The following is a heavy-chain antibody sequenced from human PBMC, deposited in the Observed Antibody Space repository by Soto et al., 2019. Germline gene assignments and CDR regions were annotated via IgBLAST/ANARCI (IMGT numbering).Heavy chain of an antibody. Sequence: QVQLVESGGGVVQPGRSLRLSCAASGFTFSSYAMHWVRQAPGKGLEWVAVISYDGSNKYYADSVKGRFTISRDNSKNTLYLQMNSLRAEDTAVHYCARGVATVVYYYYGMDVWGQGTTVTVSS. V-gene: IGHV3-30-3*01. CDR2: ISYDGSNK. J-gene: IGHJ6*02. CDR1: GFTFSSYA. D-gene: IGHD5-12*01. CDR3: ARGVATVVYYYYGMDV.